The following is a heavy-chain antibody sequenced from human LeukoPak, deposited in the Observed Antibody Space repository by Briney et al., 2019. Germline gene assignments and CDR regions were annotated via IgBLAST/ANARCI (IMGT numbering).Heavy chain of an antibody. Sequence: PGGSLRLSCAASGFTFSDHYMDWVRQAPGKGLEWVGRTRNKANSYTTEYAASVKGRFTISSDDSKNSLYLQMNSLKTEDTAVYYCARVRSSSYFDYWGQGTLVTVSS. CDR1: GFTFSDHY. CDR2: TRNKANSYTT. CDR3: ARVRSSSYFDY. V-gene: IGHV3-72*01. J-gene: IGHJ4*02. D-gene: IGHD6-13*01.